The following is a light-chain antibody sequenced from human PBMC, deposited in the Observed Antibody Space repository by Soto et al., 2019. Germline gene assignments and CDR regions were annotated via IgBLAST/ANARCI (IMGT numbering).Light chain of an antibody. CDR1: QSICSW. CDR3: QQYNSYLLT. Sequence: LQMTKCPFNLAASVGDRVTFTCRASQSICSWLAWYQQKPGKAPKLLIYDASILESGVPSRFSGSGSGTEFTLTISSLQPDDFATYYCQQYNSYLLTFGGGTKVEIK. V-gene: IGKV1-5*01. J-gene: IGKJ4*01. CDR2: DAS.